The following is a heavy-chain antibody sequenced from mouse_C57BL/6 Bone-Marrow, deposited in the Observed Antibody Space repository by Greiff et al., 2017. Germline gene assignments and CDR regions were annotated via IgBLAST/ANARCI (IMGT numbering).Heavy chain of an antibody. J-gene: IGHJ2*01. CDR1: GYAFSSYW. CDR2: IYPGDGDT. D-gene: IGHD2-4*01. CDR3: ARSGGLRYFDY. V-gene: IGHV1-80*01. Sequence: VQLQESGAELVKPGASVKISCKASGYAFSSYWMNWVKQRPGKGLEWIGQIYPGDGDTNYNGKFKGKATLTADKSSSTAYMQLSSLTSEDSAVYFCARSGGLRYFDYWGQGTTLTVSS.